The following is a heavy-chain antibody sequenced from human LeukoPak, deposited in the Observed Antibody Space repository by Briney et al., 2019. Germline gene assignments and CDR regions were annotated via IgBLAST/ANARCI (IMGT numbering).Heavy chain of an antibody. CDR3: ARDVLGYCSSTSCYTGLIYYGMDV. CDR1: GFTFSSYA. D-gene: IGHD2-2*02. V-gene: IGHV3-30-3*01. J-gene: IGHJ6*02. Sequence: GGSLRLSCAASGFTFSSYAMHWVRQAPGKGLEWVAVISYDGSNKYYADSVKGRFTISRDNSKNTLYLQMNSLRAEDTAVYYCARDVLGYCSSTSCYTGLIYYGMDVWGQGTTVTVSS. CDR2: ISYDGSNK.